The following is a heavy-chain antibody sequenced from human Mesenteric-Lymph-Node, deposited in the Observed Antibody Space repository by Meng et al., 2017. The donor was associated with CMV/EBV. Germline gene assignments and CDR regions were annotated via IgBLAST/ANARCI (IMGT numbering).Heavy chain of an antibody. Sequence: GGSLRLSCAASGFTFSKYWMHWVRQGPGKGPEWVSRSNTDGTNTIYADSVRGRFTMSRDNAKNTLYLQMNSLRAEDTALYYCARASCGGECYSRGGGYYYYSMDVWGQGTTVTVSS. J-gene: IGHJ6*02. CDR1: GFTFSKYW. V-gene: IGHV3-74*01. CDR2: SNTDGTNT. CDR3: ARASCGGECYSRGGGYYYYSMDV. D-gene: IGHD2-21*01.